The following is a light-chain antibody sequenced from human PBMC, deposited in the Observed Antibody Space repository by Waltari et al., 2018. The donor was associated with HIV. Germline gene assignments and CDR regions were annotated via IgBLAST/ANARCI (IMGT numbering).Light chain of an antibody. CDR2: SNN. J-gene: IGLJ1*01. CDR1: SSKIGSNA. CDR3: ASWDDSLNGYV. Sequence: QSVLTQPPSASGTPGQRVTIPCSGSSSKIGSNAVNWYQQLAGTAPKFLIFSNNQRPSGVPDRFSGSKSGTSASLAISGLQSEDEADYYCASWDDSLNGYVFGIGTKVTVL. V-gene: IGLV1-44*01.